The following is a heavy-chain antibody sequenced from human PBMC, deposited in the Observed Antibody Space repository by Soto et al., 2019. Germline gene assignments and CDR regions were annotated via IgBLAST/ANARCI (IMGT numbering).Heavy chain of an antibody. J-gene: IGHJ4*02. D-gene: IGHD6-13*01. CDR1: EGTFNSYA. Sequence: QAQVVQSGAEVRKPGSSVKLSCKASEGTFNSYAIAWVRQAPGQGLEWMGGIIPYYNTLNYAQKFQDRVTITADDFTNTVYMELSSLRLDDTAVYFCASGASRWYPYFFDSWAQGTVVTVSS. V-gene: IGHV1-69*01. CDR3: ASGASRWYPYFFDS. CDR2: IIPYYNTL.